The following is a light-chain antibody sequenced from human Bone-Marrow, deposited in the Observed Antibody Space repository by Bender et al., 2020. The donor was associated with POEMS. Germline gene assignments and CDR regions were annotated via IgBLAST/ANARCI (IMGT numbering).Light chain of an antibody. V-gene: IGLV2-14*02. CDR2: SVT. J-gene: IGLJ2*01. Sequence: QSALTQPASVSGSPGQSITISCTGASSDVGSYNPVSWYQQHPDKAPKLILYSVTNRPSGVSHRFSGSKSGNTASLTISGLLAEDEADYYCSSYTSSSTVVFGGGTKLTVL. CDR1: SSDVGSYNP. CDR3: SSYTSSSTVV.